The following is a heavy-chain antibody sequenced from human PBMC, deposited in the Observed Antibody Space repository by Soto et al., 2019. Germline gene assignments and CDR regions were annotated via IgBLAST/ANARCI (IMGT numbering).Heavy chain of an antibody. V-gene: IGHV2-5*01. J-gene: IGHJ3*01. Sequence: QITLKESAPTLVKPTETLTLTCAFSGFSLNSDEVGVGWIRQPPGKALECLALLYGNGDTRFSPSLKSRLTITKDTSANLVVLSLATVDPVDTATYYCAHTGHLVDAFDFWGQGTLVTVSS. D-gene: IGHD1-1*01. CDR2: LYGNGDT. CDR1: GFSLNSDEVG. CDR3: AHTGHLVDAFDF.